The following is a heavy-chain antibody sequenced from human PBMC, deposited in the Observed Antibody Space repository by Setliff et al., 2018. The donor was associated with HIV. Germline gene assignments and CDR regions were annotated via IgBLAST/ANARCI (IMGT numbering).Heavy chain of an antibody. Sequence: GASVKVSCKASGYTFTNYAMNWVRQAPGQGLEWMGWIDTTTANPTYAQGFTGRSVFSLDTSVSTAYLQISNLKSEDTAIYYCARSNLEYYYDFSGPWGTWGQGTLVTVSS. CDR2: IDTTTANP. CDR3: ARSNLEYYYDFSGPWGT. CDR1: GYTFTNYA. V-gene: IGHV7-4-1*02. D-gene: IGHD3-22*01. J-gene: IGHJ5*02.